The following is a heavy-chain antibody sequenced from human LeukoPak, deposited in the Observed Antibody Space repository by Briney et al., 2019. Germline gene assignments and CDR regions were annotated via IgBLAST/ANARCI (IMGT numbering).Heavy chain of an antibody. CDR1: GGSISSYY. Sequence: PSETLSLTCTVSGGSISSYYWSWIRQPPGKGLEWIGYIYYSGSTNYNPSLKCRVTMSVDTSKNQFSLKLSSVTAADTAVYYCARMKDCGGDCYSVDYWGQGTLVTVSS. D-gene: IGHD2-21*02. CDR3: ARMKDCGGDCYSVDY. V-gene: IGHV4-59*12. J-gene: IGHJ4*02. CDR2: IYYSGST.